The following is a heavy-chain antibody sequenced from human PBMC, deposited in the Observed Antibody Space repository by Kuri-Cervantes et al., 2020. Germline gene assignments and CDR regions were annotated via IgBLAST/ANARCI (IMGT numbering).Heavy chain of an antibody. CDR1: GGSVSSGSYY. CDR3: ARDPDIVVVPAAMPVLEYWFDP. V-gene: IGHV4-61*01. Sequence: SETLSLTCTVSGGSVSSGSYYWSWIRQPPGKGLEWIGYIYYSGSTYYNPSLKSRVTISVDTSKNQFSLKLSSVTAADTAVYYCARDPDIVVVPAAMPVLEYWFDPWGQGTLVTVSS. J-gene: IGHJ5*02. CDR2: IYYSGST. D-gene: IGHD2-2*01.